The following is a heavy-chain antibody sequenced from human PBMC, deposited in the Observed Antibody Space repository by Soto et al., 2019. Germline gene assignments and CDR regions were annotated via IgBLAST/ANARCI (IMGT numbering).Heavy chain of an antibody. J-gene: IGHJ4*02. D-gene: IGHD6-19*01. CDR3: TTYYSSGWAY. V-gene: IGHV3-15*01. CDR1: GFTFSNAW. Sequence: GGSLRLSCAASGFTFSNAWMSWVRQAPGKGLEWVGRIKSKTDDGTTDYAAPVKGRFTISRDDSKNTLYLQMNSLKTEDTAVYYCTTYYSSGWAYWGQGTLVTVSS. CDR2: IKSKTDDGTT.